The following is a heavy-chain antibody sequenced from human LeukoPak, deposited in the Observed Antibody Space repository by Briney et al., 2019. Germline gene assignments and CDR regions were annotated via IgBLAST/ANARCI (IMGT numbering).Heavy chain of an antibody. CDR2: IYTSGST. CDR3: ARDKRWPGSYGGNFDP. CDR1: GCTIICYH. J-gene: IGHJ5*02. D-gene: IGHD4-23*01. V-gene: IGHV4-4*07. Sequence: SEPLSFNCTGTGCTIICYHRSSIRQPAGNRLQWIGRIYTSGSTNYNPSLKSRVTMSVDTSKNQFSLKLSSVTAADTAVYYCARDKRWPGSYGGNFDPWGQGTLVTVSS.